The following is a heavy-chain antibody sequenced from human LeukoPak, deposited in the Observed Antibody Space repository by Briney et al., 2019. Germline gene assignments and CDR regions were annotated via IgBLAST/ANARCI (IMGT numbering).Heavy chain of an antibody. CDR2: ISYDGSIK. Sequence: GRSLRLSCAASGFTFSSYGMHWVRQAPSKGLEWVAVISYDGSIKYYADSVKGRFTISRDNSKNTLYLQMNSLRAEDTAVYYCAKEYASGWVDYWGQGTLVTVSS. D-gene: IGHD6-19*01. CDR1: GFTFSSYG. CDR3: AKEYASGWVDY. J-gene: IGHJ4*02. V-gene: IGHV3-30*18.